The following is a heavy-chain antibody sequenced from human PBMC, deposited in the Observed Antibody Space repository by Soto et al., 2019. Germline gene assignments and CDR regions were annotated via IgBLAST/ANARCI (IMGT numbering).Heavy chain of an antibody. J-gene: IGHJ4*02. CDR1: GFTFNTYG. D-gene: IGHD4-17*01. Sequence: PGGSLRLSCAASGFTFNTYGMHWVHQAPGKGLEWVAVIWYDGTNKYYADSVKGRFTISRDNSKNTLFLQMNSLRAEDTAVYYCATFGDYVFEDWGQGTLVTVSS. V-gene: IGHV3-33*01. CDR3: ATFGDYVFED. CDR2: IWYDGTNK.